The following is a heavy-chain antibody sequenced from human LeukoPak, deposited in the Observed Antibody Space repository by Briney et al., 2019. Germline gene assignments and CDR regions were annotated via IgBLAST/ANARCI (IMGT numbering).Heavy chain of an antibody. V-gene: IGHV5-10-1*01. Sequence: GESLKISCKGSGYIFTSYWINWVRQMPGKNLEWRGRIDPSDAYTNYSPSFQGHVTMSADNSISTAYLQWSSLKASDTAMYFCARQEHSSSSDFDYWGQGTLVTVSS. J-gene: IGHJ4*02. CDR1: GYIFTSYW. CDR2: IDPSDAYT. CDR3: ARQEHSSSSDFDY. D-gene: IGHD6-13*01.